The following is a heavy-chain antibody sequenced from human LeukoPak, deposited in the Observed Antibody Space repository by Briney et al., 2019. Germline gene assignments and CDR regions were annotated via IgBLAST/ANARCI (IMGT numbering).Heavy chain of an antibody. D-gene: IGHD4-17*01. CDR3: ARNDYGDPWYFDY. Sequence: SETLSLTCTVSGGSISSGGYYWSWIRQPPGKGLEWIGYIYHSGSTYYNLSLKSRVTISVDTSKNQFSLKLSSVTAADTAVYYCARNDYGDPWYFDYWGQGTLVTVSS. CDR1: GGSISSGGYY. V-gene: IGHV4-30-2*05. CDR2: IYHSGST. J-gene: IGHJ4*02.